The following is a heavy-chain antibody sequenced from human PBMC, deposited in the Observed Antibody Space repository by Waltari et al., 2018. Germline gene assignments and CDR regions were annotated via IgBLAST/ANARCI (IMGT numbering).Heavy chain of an antibody. CDR1: GYTLTELS. CDR3: ATKGPLWFGELIHWYFDL. Sequence: QVQLVQSGAEVKKPGASVKVSCKVSGYTLTELSMHWVLQAPGKGLEWMGGFEPEDGETIYAQKFQGRVTMTEDTSTDTAYMELSSLRSEDTAVYYCATKGPLWFGELIHWYFDLWGRGTLVTVSS. V-gene: IGHV1-24*01. CDR2: FEPEDGET. D-gene: IGHD3-10*01. J-gene: IGHJ2*01.